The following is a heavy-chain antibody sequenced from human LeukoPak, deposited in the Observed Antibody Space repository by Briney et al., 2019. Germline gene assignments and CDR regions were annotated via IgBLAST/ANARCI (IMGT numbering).Heavy chain of an antibody. V-gene: IGHV4-59*01. J-gene: IGHJ4*02. CDR3: ARARYSSAPFDY. Sequence: SETLSLTCIVSGGSISSYYWSWIRQPPGKGLEWIGYIYYSGSTNYNPSLKSRVTISVVMSKNQFSLKLSSVTAADTAVYYCARARYSSAPFDYWGQGTLITVSS. D-gene: IGHD6-25*01. CDR2: IYYSGST. CDR1: GGSISSYY.